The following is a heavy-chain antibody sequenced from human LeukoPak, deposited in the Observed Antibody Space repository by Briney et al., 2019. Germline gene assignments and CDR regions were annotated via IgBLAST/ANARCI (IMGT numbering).Heavy chain of an antibody. CDR3: ASGIPRARRSIWAGGYHYYYGMDV. D-gene: IGHD1-1*01. Sequence: GASVTVSCTVSGYTLSELSMHWVRQAPGKGLGWMGGFDPEDGKTIYVQKFQGRVIMTEDTSTDTAYMELSSLRSEDTAVYYCASGIPRARRSIWAGGYHYYYGMDVWGQGTTVTVSS. J-gene: IGHJ6*02. CDR2: FDPEDGKT. V-gene: IGHV1-24*01. CDR1: GYTLSELS.